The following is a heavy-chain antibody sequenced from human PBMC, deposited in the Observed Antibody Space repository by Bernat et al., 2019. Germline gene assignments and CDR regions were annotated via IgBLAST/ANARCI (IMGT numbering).Heavy chain of an antibody. V-gene: IGHV3-33*01. D-gene: IGHD6-25*01. Sequence: QVQLVESGGGVVQPGTSLRLSCVASGFTFSNYGMHWVRQAPGKGLEWVAVIWYDSSNSYHADSVRGRFTISKDNSKNTLFLQMNSLRTEDTGVYYCAREGWSAMAAAGTGADYWGQGTLVSVSS. CDR1: GFTFSNYG. CDR3: AREGWSAMAAAGTGADY. J-gene: IGHJ4*02. CDR2: IWYDSSNS.